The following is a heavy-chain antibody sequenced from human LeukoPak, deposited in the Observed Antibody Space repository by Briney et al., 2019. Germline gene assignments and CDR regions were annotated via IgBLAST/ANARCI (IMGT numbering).Heavy chain of an antibody. J-gene: IGHJ4*02. D-gene: IGHD4-17*01. V-gene: IGHV4-4*02. CDR3: ARQRNDYGDYSFDY. CDR2: IHHSGSI. Sequence: PSETLSLTCAVSGVSISSNLWWTWVRQPPGKGLEWIAEIHHSGSINYNPSLKSRVTISVDTSKNQFSLKLSSVTAADTAVYYCARQRNDYGDYSFDYWGQGTLVTVSS. CDR1: GVSISSNLW.